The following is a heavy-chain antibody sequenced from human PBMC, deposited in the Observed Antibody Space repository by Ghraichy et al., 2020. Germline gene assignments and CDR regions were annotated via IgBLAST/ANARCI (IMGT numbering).Heavy chain of an antibody. D-gene: IGHD1-14*01. CDR1: GGSISSYSDY. Sequence: SQTLSLTCTVSGGSISSYSDYWGWLRQPPGKGPEWIGSIYNSVSTHYNPSLKSRVTISIDTSKDQFSLRLTSVTAADTAIYYCARNKTGTLSGWFDPWGQGSLVIVSS. CDR3: ARNKTGTLSGWFDP. CDR2: IYNSVST. J-gene: IGHJ5*02. V-gene: IGHV4-39*01.